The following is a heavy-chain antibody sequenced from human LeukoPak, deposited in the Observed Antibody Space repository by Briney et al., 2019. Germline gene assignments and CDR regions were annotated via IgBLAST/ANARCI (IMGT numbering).Heavy chain of an antibody. Sequence: GGSLRLSCAASGFTVSSNYMSWVRQAPGKGLEWVSVIYSGGSTYYADSVKGRFTISRDSSKNTLFLHMNTLRAEDTAIYYCAKDRTVEASYWYFDLWGRGTLVTVSS. CDR2: IYSGGST. V-gene: IGHV3-53*01. CDR1: GFTVSSNY. D-gene: IGHD4-23*01. J-gene: IGHJ2*01. CDR3: AKDRTVEASYWYFDL.